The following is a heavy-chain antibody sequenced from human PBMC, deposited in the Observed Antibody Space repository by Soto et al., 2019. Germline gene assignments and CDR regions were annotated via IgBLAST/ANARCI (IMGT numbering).Heavy chain of an antibody. Sequence: ASVKVSCKASGYTFTSYGISWVRQAPGQGLEWMGWISAYNGNTNYAQKLQGRVTMTTDTSTSTAYMELRSLRSDDTAVYYCARSKAAAGDDAFDIWGQGTMVTVSS. CDR2: ISAYNGNT. J-gene: IGHJ3*02. D-gene: IGHD6-13*01. V-gene: IGHV1-18*01. CDR1: GYTFTSYG. CDR3: ARSKAAAGDDAFDI.